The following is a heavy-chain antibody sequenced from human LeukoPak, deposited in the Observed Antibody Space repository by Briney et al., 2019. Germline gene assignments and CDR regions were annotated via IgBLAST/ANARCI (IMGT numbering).Heavy chain of an antibody. D-gene: IGHD1-14*01. Sequence: PGGSLRLSCAGPGFTFGGYGMHWFRQTPGKGLEWVAVIAYVGSRAFYADSVKGRFTISRDNSKNTMSVQMDDLRAEDTAVYYCTRYNNDHFDYWGQGTLVTVSS. CDR2: IAYVGSRA. CDR3: TRYNNDHFDY. J-gene: IGHJ4*02. V-gene: IGHV3-33*01. CDR1: GFTFGGYG.